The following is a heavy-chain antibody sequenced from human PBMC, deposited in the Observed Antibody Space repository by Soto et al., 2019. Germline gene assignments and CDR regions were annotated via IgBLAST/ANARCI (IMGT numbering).Heavy chain of an antibody. J-gene: IGHJ4*02. D-gene: IGHD6-13*01. CDR1: GGSIRDFH. CDR3: TRSNTASSSPDY. V-gene: IGHV4-59*08. CDR2: FYFSETT. Sequence: QVQLQESGPGLVKPSETLSLTCTVSGGSIRDFHWSWIRQPPGKGLEWIGSFYFSETTNSDPSLKGRVPVAVDSSKCHFSLKLASVTAEDTAIYYCTRSNTASSSPDYWGQGSLVTVSS.